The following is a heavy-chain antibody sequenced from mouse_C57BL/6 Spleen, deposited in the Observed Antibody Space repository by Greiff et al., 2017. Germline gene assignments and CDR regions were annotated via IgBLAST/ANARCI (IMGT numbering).Heavy chain of an antibody. CDR3: ARRGIYDYDAVDY. V-gene: IGHV1-55*01. D-gene: IGHD2-4*01. CDR1: GYTFTSYW. J-gene: IGHJ2*01. Sequence: VQLQQPGAELVKPGASVTMSCKASGYTFTSYWITWVKQRPGQGLEWIGDIYPGSGSTNYNEKFKSKATLTVDTSSSTAYMQLSSLTSEDSAVYYGARRGIYDYDAVDYWGQGTTLTVSS. CDR2: IYPGSGST.